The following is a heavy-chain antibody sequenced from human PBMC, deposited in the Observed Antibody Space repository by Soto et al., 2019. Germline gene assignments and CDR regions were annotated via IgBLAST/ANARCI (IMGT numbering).Heavy chain of an antibody. Sequence: ASVKVSCKASGYTFTSYAMHWVRQAPGQGLEWMGWINAGNGNTKYSQKFQGRVTITRDTSASTAYMELSSLRSEDTAVYYCARDSIYGDYPDYWGQGTLVTVSS. D-gene: IGHD4-17*01. CDR2: INAGNGNT. J-gene: IGHJ4*02. V-gene: IGHV1-3*01. CDR3: ARDSIYGDYPDY. CDR1: GYTFTSYA.